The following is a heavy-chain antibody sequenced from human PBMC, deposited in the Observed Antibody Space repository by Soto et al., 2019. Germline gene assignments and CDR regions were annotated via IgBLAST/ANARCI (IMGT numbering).Heavy chain of an antibody. V-gene: IGHV4-30-4*01. J-gene: IGHJ5*02. CDR3: ARGPLFRTEYNWFDP. CDR2: IYYSGST. CDR1: GGSISSGDYY. D-gene: IGHD3-3*01. Sequence: QVQLQESGPGLVKPSQTLSLTCTVSGGSISSGDYYWSWIRQPPGKGLEWIGYIYYSGSTYYNPSRKSRVTIXXDXSXXQFSLKLSSVTAADTAVYYCARGPLFRTEYNWFDPWGLGTLVTVSS.